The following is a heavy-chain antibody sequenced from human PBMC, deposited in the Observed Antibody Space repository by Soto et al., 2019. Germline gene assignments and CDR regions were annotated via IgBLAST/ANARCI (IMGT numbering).Heavy chain of an antibody. CDR1: GGSISSYY. CDR3: ARHSTYYDILTGYPSGAVYFDY. D-gene: IGHD3-9*01. J-gene: IGHJ4*02. Sequence: SETLSLTCTVSGGSISSYYWSWIRQPPGKGLEWIGYIYYSGSTNYNPSLKSRVTISVDTSKNQFSLKLSSVTAADTAVYYCARHSTYYDILTGYPSGAVYFDYWGQGTLVTVSS. V-gene: IGHV4-59*08. CDR2: IYYSGST.